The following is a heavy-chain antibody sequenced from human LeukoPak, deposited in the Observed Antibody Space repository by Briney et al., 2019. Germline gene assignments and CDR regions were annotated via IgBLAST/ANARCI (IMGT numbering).Heavy chain of an antibody. CDR1: GFTFSSYV. J-gene: IGHJ4*02. CDR2: ISGSGGST. D-gene: IGHD2-21*02. V-gene: IGHV3-23*01. CDR3: AKDGTGGGHIVVVTAIPFDY. Sequence: PGGSLRLSCAASGFTFSSYVMSWVRQAPGKGLEWVAAISGSGGSTYYADSVKGRFTISRDNSKNTLYLQMNSLRAEDTAVYYCAKDGTGGGHIVVVTAIPFDYWGQGTLVTVSS.